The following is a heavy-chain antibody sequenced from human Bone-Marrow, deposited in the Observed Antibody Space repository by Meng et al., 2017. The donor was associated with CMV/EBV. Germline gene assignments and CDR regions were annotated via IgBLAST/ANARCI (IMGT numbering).Heavy chain of an antibody. CDR3: AKVYVEYVWGSYRYTEGFEY. D-gene: IGHD3-16*02. CDR1: GFTFSSYS. CDR2: ISSSSSYI. Sequence: GESLKISCAASGFTFSSYSMNWVRQAPGKGLEWVSSISSSSSYIYYADSVKGRFTISRDNAKNALYLQMNSLRAEDTAVYYCAKVYVEYVWGSYRYTEGFEYWGPG. J-gene: IGHJ4*02. V-gene: IGHV3-21*04.